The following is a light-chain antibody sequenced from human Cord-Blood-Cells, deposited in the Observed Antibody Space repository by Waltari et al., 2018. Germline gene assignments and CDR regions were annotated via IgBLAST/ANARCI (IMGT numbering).Light chain of an antibody. J-gene: IGKJ1*01. V-gene: IGKV3-20*01. Sequence: IVLPQSPGTLSLSPGKSATLSCRASQSVSSSYLAWYQQKPGQAPRLLIYGASSRATGIPDRFSGSGSGTDFTLTISRLEPEDFAVYYCQQYGSSPPWTFGQGTKVEIK. CDR1: QSVSSSY. CDR3: QQYGSSPPWT. CDR2: GAS.